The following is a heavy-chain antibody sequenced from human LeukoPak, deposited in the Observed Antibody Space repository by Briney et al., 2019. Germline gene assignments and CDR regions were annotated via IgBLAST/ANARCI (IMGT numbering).Heavy chain of an antibody. CDR1: GYTFTSYG. J-gene: IGHJ6*02. V-gene: IGHV1-18*01. CDR2: ISAYNGNT. Sequence: ASVKVSCEASGYTFTSYGISWVRQAPGQGLEWMGWISAYNGNTNYAQKLQGRVTMTTDTSTSTAYMELRSLRSDDTAVYYCARDRPLYSSSWYNNYYYGMDVWGQGTTVTVSS. CDR3: ARDRPLYSSSWYNNYYYGMDV. D-gene: IGHD6-13*01.